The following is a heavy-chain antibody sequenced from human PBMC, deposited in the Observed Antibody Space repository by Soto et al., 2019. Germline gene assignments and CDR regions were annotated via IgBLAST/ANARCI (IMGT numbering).Heavy chain of an antibody. V-gene: IGHV3-21*01. Sequence: GGSLRLSCVVSGITFRSYRMNWVRQAPGKGLEWVSCISSSGSYIYYADSVKGRFTISRDNAKNSMYLQMNSLRVEDTAVYYCAHTDYGMDAWGQGTTVTVSS. CDR3: AHTDYGMDA. CDR1: GITFRSYR. CDR2: ISSSGSYI. J-gene: IGHJ6*02.